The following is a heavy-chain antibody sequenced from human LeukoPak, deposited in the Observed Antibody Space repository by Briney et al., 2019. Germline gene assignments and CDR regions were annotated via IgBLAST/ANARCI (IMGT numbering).Heavy chain of an antibody. D-gene: IGHD3-10*01. Sequence: GGSLRLSCAASGFTFSTYAMSWVRQAPGKGLEWVSAIGGSGDFTYYAEYVRGRFTISRDNPKKTLYLQMNSLRAEDTAVYYCAKADRGWGVITKDWGQGTLVTVSS. J-gene: IGHJ4*02. CDR2: IGGSGDFT. V-gene: IGHV3-23*01. CDR3: AKADRGWGVITKD. CDR1: GFTFSTYA.